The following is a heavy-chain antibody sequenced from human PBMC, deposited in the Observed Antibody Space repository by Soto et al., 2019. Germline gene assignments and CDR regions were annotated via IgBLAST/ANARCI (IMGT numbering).Heavy chain of an antibody. CDR2: IYYSGST. J-gene: IGHJ2*01. Sequence: QVQLQESGPGLVKPSQTLSLTCTVSGGSISSGGYYWSWIRQHPGKGLEWIGYIYYSGSTYYNPSLKSRVTISVDTSKNQFSLKLSSVTAADTAVYYCARGGLLDDSIGVFDLWGRGTLVTVSS. CDR3: ARGGLLDDSIGVFDL. CDR1: GGSISSGGYY. D-gene: IGHD3-22*01. V-gene: IGHV4-31*03.